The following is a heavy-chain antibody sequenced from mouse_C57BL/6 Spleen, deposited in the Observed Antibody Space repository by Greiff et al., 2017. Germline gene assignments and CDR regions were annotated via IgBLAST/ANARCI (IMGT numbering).Heavy chain of an antibody. CDR1: GYSITSGYY. CDR2: ISYDGSN. Sequence: EVQLQQSGPGLVKPSQSLSLTCSVTGYSITSGYYWNWIRQFPGNKLEWMGYISYDGSNNYNPSLKNRISITRDTSKNQFFLKLNSVTTEDTATYYCAREGYDGDYWGQGTTLTVSS. V-gene: IGHV3-6*01. J-gene: IGHJ2*01. D-gene: IGHD2-3*01. CDR3: AREGYDGDY.